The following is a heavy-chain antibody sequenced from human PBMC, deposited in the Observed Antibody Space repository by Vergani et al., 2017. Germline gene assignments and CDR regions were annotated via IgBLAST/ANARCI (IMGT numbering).Heavy chain of an antibody. CDR3: TRHVPSGDGACLHFDH. Sequence: EVLLVQSGADVEKPGESLKISCKYSESSFISNEIAWVRQMSGKGLQWMGNINPIDSKIAYSPSFQGQAIMSLDKSITSAYLQWRSLKASDSAIYYCTRHVPSGDGACLHFDHWGKGTQVTVS. CDR1: ESSFISNE. D-gene: IGHD3-10*01. V-gene: IGHV5-51*03. CDR2: INPIDSKI. J-gene: IGHJ4*02.